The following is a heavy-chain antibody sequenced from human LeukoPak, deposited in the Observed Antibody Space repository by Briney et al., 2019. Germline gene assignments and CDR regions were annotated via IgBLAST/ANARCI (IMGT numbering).Heavy chain of an antibody. CDR3: VRSDDFWSGYYGY. J-gene: IGHJ4*02. D-gene: IGHD3-3*01. Sequence: PSETLSLTCTVSGCSISSGYYWGWIRQPPGKGLEWIGYIFYSGSTNYNPSLKSRVTISVDTSKNQFSLKLSSVTAADTAVYYCVRSDDFWSGYYGYWGQGTLVTVSS. CDR1: GCSISSGYY. V-gene: IGHV4-61*01. CDR2: IFYSGST.